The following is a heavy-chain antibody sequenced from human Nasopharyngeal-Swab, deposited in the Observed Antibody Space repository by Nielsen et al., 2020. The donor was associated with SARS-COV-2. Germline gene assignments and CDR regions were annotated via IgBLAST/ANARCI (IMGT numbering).Heavy chain of an antibody. CDR2: ISSTTPYI. CDR3: ARDNEQRAYYDYVWGSYLSFNY. V-gene: IGHV3-21*01. CDR1: GFTFSGYT. D-gene: IGHD3-16*02. J-gene: IGHJ4*02. Sequence: GESLKISCVASGFTFSGYTMNWVRQAPGKGLEWISSISSTTPYIYYADSVKGRFTISRDNAKKSLYLQMNSLRAEDTAVYYCARDNEQRAYYDYVWGSYLSFNYWGQGTLVTVSS.